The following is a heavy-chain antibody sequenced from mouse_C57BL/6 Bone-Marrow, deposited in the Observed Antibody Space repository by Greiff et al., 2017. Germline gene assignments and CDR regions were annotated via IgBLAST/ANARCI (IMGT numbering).Heavy chain of an antibody. CDR1: GYTFTRYD. J-gene: IGHJ1*03. CDR2: IYPRDGST. CDR3: ARLEFDGSSGDWYFDV. D-gene: IGHD1-1*01. V-gene: IGHV1-85*01. Sequence: VQLQQSGPELVKPGASVKLSCKASGYTFTRYDINWVKQRPGQGLECIGWIYPRDGSTKYNEKFKGKATLTVDTSSSTAYMELHSLPSEDSAVYFCARLEFDGSSGDWYFDVWGTGTTVTVSS.